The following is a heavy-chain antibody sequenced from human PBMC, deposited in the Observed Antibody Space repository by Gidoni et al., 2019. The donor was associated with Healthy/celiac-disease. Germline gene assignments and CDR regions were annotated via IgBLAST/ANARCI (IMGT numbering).Heavy chain of an antibody. Sequence: QVQLQESGPGLVKPSETLSLTCTVSVCSISRYYWSWIRQPPGKGLEWIGYIYYSGSTNYNPSLKSRVTISVDTSKNQFSLKLSSVTAADTAVYYCAREGINYDSSGYYQWGQGTLVTVSS. CDR2: IYYSGST. V-gene: IGHV4-59*01. CDR3: AREGINYDSSGYYQ. D-gene: IGHD3-22*01. CDR1: VCSISRYY. J-gene: IGHJ4*02.